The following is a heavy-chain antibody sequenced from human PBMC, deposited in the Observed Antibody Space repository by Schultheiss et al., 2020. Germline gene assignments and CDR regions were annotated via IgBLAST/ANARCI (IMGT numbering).Heavy chain of an antibody. Sequence: GGSLRLSCAASGFTVSSNYMSWVRQAPGKGLEWVSVIYSGGSTYYADSVKGRFTISRDNSKNTLYLQMNSLRAEDTAVYYCAREYYYGSGSAEYYYYGMDVWGQGTTVTVSS. CDR1: GFTVSSNY. CDR2: IYSGGST. J-gene: IGHJ6*02. CDR3: AREYYYGSGSAEYYYYGMDV. D-gene: IGHD3-10*01. V-gene: IGHV3-66*02.